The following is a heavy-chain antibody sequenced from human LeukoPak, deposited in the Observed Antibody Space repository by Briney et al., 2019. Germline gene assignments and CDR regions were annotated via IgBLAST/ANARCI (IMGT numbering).Heavy chain of an antibody. J-gene: IGHJ4*02. Sequence: ASVKVSCKVSGASLSETSIHWVRQDPGQWLEWMGGFDPEDGESIFAQRFQGRFSMTEDTSTDTAYMELRSLRPEDTAVYYCATADKWEPLDYWGQGTLVTVSS. CDR3: ATADKWEPLDY. CDR2: FDPEDGES. V-gene: IGHV1-24*01. CDR1: GASLSETS. D-gene: IGHD1-26*01.